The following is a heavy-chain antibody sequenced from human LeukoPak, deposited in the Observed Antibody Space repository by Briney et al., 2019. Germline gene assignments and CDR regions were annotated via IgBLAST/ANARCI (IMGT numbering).Heavy chain of an antibody. CDR2: INSDGSST. D-gene: IGHD6-19*01. V-gene: IGHV3-74*01. CDR1: GFTFSSYW. J-gene: IGHJ4*02. CDR3: ARAKAGYSSGWYLWYFDY. Sequence: SGGSLRLSCAASGFTFSSYWMHWVRHAPGKGLVWVSRINSDGSSTSYADSVKGRFTISRDNAKNTLYLQMNSLRAEDTAVYYCARAKAGYSSGWYLWYFDYWGQGTLVTVSS.